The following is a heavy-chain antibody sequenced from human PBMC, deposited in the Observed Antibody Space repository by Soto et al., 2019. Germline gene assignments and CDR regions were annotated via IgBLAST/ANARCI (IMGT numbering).Heavy chain of an antibody. CDR3: AKIDYGDQEAFDI. Sequence: QVQLVESGGGVVQPGRSLRLSCAASGFTFSSYGMHWVRQAPGKGLEWVAVISYDGSNKCYADSVKGRFTISRDNSKNTLYLQMNSLRAEDTAVYYCAKIDYGDQEAFDIWGQGTMVTVSS. CDR2: ISYDGSNK. J-gene: IGHJ3*02. CDR1: GFTFSSYG. D-gene: IGHD4-17*01. V-gene: IGHV3-30*18.